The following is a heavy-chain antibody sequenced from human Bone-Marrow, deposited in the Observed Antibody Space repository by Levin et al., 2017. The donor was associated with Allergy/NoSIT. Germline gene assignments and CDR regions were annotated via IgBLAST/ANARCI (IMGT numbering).Heavy chain of an antibody. V-gene: IGHV4-39*07. Sequence: SETLSLTCTVSGGSISSSSYYWGWIRQPPGKGLEWIGSIYYSGSTYYNPSLKSRVTISVDTSKNQFSLKLSSVTAADTAVYYCARSRTAPYSSGWYFDYWGQGTLVTVSS. CDR1: GGSISSSSYY. CDR3: ARSRTAPYSSGWYFDY. CDR2: IYYSGST. D-gene: IGHD6-19*01. J-gene: IGHJ4*02.